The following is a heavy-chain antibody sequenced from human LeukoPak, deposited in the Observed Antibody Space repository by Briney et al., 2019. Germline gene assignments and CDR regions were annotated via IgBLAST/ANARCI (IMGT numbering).Heavy chain of an antibody. CDR3: AKDRWIQLWSSGYFDY. J-gene: IGHJ4*02. CDR1: GFTFSSYA. V-gene: IGHV3-23*01. D-gene: IGHD5-18*01. Sequence: PGGSLRLSFAASGFTFSSYAMSWVRQAPGKGLEWGSAISGSGGSTYYADSVKGRFTISRDNYKNTLYMQMNRLRAEDTAVYYCAKDRWIQLWSSGYFDYWGQGTLVTVSS. CDR2: ISGSGGST.